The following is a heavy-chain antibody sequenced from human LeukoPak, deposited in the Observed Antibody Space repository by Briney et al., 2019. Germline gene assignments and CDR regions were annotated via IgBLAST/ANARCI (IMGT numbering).Heavy chain of an antibody. CDR1: GYTFTSYD. V-gene: IGHV1-69*04. Sequence: SVKVSCKASGYTFTSYDINWVRQAAGQGLEWMGRIIPILGIANYAQKFQGRVTITADKSTSTAYMELSSLRSEDTAVYYCAREDARGGGPVDYWGQGTLVTVSS. J-gene: IGHJ4*02. D-gene: IGHD2-15*01. CDR3: AREDARGGGPVDY. CDR2: IIPILGIA.